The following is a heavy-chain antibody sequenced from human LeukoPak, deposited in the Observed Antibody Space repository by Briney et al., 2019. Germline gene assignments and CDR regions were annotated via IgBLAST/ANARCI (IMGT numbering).Heavy chain of an antibody. Sequence: GGSLRLSCAASGFTFSSYAMNWVRQAPGKGLEWVSGISGSGGSTYNAASVKGRFTISRDNAKKSLYLEMNSLRTEDTAFYYCVKDRTPGGGDVWGQGTTVTVS. V-gene: IGHV3-23*01. CDR3: VKDRTPGGGDV. J-gene: IGHJ6*02. CDR1: GFTFSSYA. CDR2: ISGSGGST. D-gene: IGHD2-15*01.